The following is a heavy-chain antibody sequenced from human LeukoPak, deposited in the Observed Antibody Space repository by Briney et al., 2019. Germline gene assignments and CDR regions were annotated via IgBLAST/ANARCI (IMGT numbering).Heavy chain of an antibody. V-gene: IGHV3-9*01. CDR3: AKEHMVRGGYYFDY. CDR2: ISWNSGSI. Sequence: QAGGSLRLSCAASGFTFDDYAMHWVRQAPGKGLEWVSGISWNSGSIGYADSVKGRFTISRDNAKNSLYLQMNSLRAEDTALYYCAKEHMVRGGYYFDYWGQGTLVTVSS. D-gene: IGHD3-10*01. J-gene: IGHJ4*02. CDR1: GFTFDDYA.